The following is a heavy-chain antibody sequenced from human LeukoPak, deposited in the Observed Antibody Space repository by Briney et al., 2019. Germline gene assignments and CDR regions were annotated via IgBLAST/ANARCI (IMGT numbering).Heavy chain of an antibody. D-gene: IGHD3-10*01. J-gene: IGHJ4*02. V-gene: IGHV3-30*18. CDR2: VSYDGSVK. CDR3: AKRGGSGSPHYFDY. Sequence: PGRSLRLSCAASGFTFSSYAMHWVRQAPGKGLERVAVVSYDGSVKYYADSVKGRLTISRDNSKNTLYLQMNSLRAEDTAEYYCAKRGGSGSPHYFDYWGQGTLVTVSP. CDR1: GFTFSSYA.